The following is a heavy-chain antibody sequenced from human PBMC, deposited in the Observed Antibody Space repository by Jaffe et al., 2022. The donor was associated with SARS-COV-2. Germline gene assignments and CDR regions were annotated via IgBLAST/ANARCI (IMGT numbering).Heavy chain of an antibody. CDR3: ARRRGSAAAWGAFDV. J-gene: IGHJ3*01. Sequence: EVQMVQSGTEVKKPGETLKISCEGSGYSFTSYWIGWVRQMPGIGLEWVAIIFPSDSQTRYSPSLEGHVTISADKSITTAYLQWRSLKASDTAMYYCARRRGSAAAWGAFDVWGQGTMVTVSS. CDR1: GYSFTSYW. D-gene: IGHD6-13*01. CDR2: IFPSDSQT. V-gene: IGHV5-51*01.